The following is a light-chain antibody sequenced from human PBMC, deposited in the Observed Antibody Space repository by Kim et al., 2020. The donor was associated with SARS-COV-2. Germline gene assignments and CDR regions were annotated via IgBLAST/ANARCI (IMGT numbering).Light chain of an antibody. Sequence: LTQPHSVSASPGKTVTISCTHSHGNIASNYVQWYQQRPGRAPILIIYEDVLRPSGVPDRFSGSIDSSSNSASLAISGLQPEDEADYYCQTYHSGAFLIFGGGTKVTVL. CDR2: EDV. CDR1: HGNIASNY. J-gene: IGLJ2*01. CDR3: QTYHSGAFLI. V-gene: IGLV6-57*03.